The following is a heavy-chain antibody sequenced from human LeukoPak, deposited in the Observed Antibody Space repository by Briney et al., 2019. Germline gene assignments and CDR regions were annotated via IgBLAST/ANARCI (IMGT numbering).Heavy chain of an antibody. J-gene: IGHJ4*02. CDR2: MNPNSGNT. Sequence: ASVKVSCKASGGTFSSYDINWVRQATGQGLEWMGWMNPNSGNTGYAQKFQGRVTITRNTSISTAYMELSSLRSEDTAVYYCARVGSVDDLDYWGQGTLVTVSS. CDR3: ARVGSVDDLDY. V-gene: IGHV1-8*03. CDR1: GGTFSSYD. D-gene: IGHD3-10*01.